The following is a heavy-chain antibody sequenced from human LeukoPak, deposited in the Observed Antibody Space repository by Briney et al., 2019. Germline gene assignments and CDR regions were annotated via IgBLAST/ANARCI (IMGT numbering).Heavy chain of an antibody. CDR2: VSGSAGRT. Sequence: QTGGSLRLSCAASGFTFSSYGMTWVRQAPGKGLEWVSTVSGSAGRTDYADSVKGRFTISRDNLKNTLYLQMNGLRAEDTAVYYCAKNRGHCVDGVCHNYYYMDVWGKGTTVTVSS. V-gene: IGHV3-23*01. CDR1: GFTFSSYG. CDR3: AKNRGHCVDGVCHNYYYMDV. D-gene: IGHD2-8*02. J-gene: IGHJ6*03.